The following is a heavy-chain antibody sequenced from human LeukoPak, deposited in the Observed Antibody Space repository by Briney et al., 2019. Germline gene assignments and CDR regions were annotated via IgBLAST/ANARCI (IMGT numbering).Heavy chain of an antibody. CDR2: IKQDGSEK. CDR1: GFTFSSYW. V-gene: IGHV3-7*01. J-gene: IGHJ4*02. D-gene: IGHD4/OR15-4a*01. CDR3: ARGGGAIDY. Sequence: PGGSLRLSCVASGFTFSSYWMTWVRQAPGKGLEWVANIKQDGSEKYYVDSVRGRFTISRDNAMNSLYLQMNSLRAEDTAVYYCARGGGAIDYWGQGTLVTVSS.